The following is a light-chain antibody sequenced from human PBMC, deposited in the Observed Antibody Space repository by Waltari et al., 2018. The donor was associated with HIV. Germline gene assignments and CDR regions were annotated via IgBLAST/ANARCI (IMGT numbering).Light chain of an antibody. CDR1: SSYVGGYHY. CDR2: EVS. Sequence: QSALTQPPSASGSPGQSVTISCTGTSSYVGGYHYVPWYQHHPGKAPKRMIYEVSKRPSGVPDRFSGSKSGSTASLTVSGLQAEDEADYYCSSYAGSNNRWVFGGGTKLTAL. J-gene: IGLJ3*02. CDR3: SSYAGSNNRWV. V-gene: IGLV2-8*01.